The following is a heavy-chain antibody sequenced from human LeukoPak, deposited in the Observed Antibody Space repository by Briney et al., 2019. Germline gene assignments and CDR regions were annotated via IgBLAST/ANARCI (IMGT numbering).Heavy chain of an antibody. CDR3: ARHGKDGYYYDSSGYIGRIDY. D-gene: IGHD3-22*01. J-gene: IGHJ4*02. CDR1: CGSISRSSYY. CDR2: IYYSGST. Sequence: SETLSLTCTFACGSISRSSYYWGWIRQPPGKGLEWFGSIYYSGSTYYNPSLKSRVTISVDTSKKQLSLKLSSVTAADTAVYYCARHGKDGYYYDSSGYIGRIDYWDQGTLVTVSS. V-gene: IGHV4-39*01.